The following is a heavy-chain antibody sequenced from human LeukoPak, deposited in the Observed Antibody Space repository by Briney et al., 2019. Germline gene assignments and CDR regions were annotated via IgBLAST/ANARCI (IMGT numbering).Heavy chain of an antibody. J-gene: IGHJ4*02. V-gene: IGHV3-23*01. CDR1: GFTFSSYA. D-gene: IGHD6-19*01. Sequence: GGSLRLSCAASGFTFSSYAMSWVRQAPGKGLEGVSAITGSGGSTYYADSVKGRFTISRDNSKNTLYLQMNSLRAEDTAVHYCAKDRSGYSSGDFDYWGQGTLVTVSS. CDR2: ITGSGGST. CDR3: AKDRSGYSSGDFDY.